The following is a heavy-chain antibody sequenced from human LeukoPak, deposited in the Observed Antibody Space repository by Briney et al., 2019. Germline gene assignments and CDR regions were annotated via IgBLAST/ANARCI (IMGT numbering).Heavy chain of an antibody. CDR3: ARNTAAIVLRYFYFYMDV. CDR2: ISGSGGST. J-gene: IGHJ6*03. D-gene: IGHD2-2*02. Sequence: GGSLRLSCAASGFTFSSYAMSWVRQAPGKGLEWVSAISGSGGSTYYADSVKGRFTISRDNAKSSLYLQMNSLRAEDTAVYYCARNTAAIVLRYFYFYMDVWGKGTTVTVSS. V-gene: IGHV3-23*01. CDR1: GFTFSSYA.